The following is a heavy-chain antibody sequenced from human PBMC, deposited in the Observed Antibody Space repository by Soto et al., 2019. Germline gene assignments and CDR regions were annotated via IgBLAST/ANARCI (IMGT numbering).Heavy chain of an antibody. CDR3: TSPDHCSSTSCYAGSLDY. CDR1: GYTFTSYG. CDR2: ISAYNGNT. Sequence: DSVKVSCKASGYTFTSYGISWVRQAPGQGLEWMGWISAYNGNTNYAQKLQARVTMTTDTSTSTAYMELRSLRSDDTAVYSCTSPDHCSSTSCYAGSLDYWDQGTLVTVSS. V-gene: IGHV1-18*01. J-gene: IGHJ4*02. D-gene: IGHD2-2*01.